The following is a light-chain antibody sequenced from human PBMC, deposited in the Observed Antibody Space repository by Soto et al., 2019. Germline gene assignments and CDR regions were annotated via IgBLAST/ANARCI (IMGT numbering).Light chain of an antibody. CDR3: SSYTTSNTHV. V-gene: IGLV2-14*01. CDR2: DVT. J-gene: IGLJ2*01. CDR1: SSDIGAYNY. Sequence: QSALTQPASVSGSPGQSITISCSGTSSDIGAYNYVSWHQQHPGKVPKIMIYDVTSQPSGVSNRFSGSKSGNTASLTISGLQAEDEADYYCSSYTTSNTHVFGGGTKLTVL.